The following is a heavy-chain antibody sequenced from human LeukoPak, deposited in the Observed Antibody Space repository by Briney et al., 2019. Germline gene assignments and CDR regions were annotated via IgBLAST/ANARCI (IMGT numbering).Heavy chain of an antibody. J-gene: IGHJ3*02. D-gene: IGHD3-22*01. CDR2: ISAYNGNT. CDR3: ARDLTMIVVRRAFDI. CDR1: GYTFTRYA. V-gene: IGHV1-18*01. Sequence: ASVKVSCKASGYTFTRYAITWVRQAPGQGPEWMGRISAYNGNTNYAQKLQGRVTMTTDTSTSTAYMELRSLRSDDTAVYYCARDLTMIVVRRAFDIWGQGTMVTVSS.